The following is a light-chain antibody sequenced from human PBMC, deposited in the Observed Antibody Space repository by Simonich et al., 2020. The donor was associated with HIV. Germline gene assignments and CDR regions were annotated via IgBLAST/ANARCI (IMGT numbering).Light chain of an antibody. J-gene: IGKJ4*01. V-gene: IGKV1-9*01. CDR2: AAS. CDR1: QGISSY. Sequence: IQLTQSPSFLSASVGDKVTITCRACQGISSYLAWYQQKPGKTPKLLIYAASTLQSVVPSRFSGSGSGTAFTLTISSMKPEDFATYYCQQSFTTPLTFGGGTRVEIK. CDR3: QQSFTTPLT.